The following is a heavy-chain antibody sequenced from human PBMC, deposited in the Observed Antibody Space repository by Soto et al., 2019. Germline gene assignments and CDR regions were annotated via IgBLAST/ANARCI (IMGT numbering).Heavy chain of an antibody. CDR1: NDSLSSHF. J-gene: IGHJ4*02. CDR3: AGATSRVSSVVAAY. V-gene: IGHV1-46*01. Sequence: VQLFKSGAAVSKPGASVTVSCKASNDSLSSHFIHWVRQAPGAGLEWMGIINTGPHSASYSKEFQGRLTLTSDMPSSTVYMQLSNLRSDDTAVYYCAGATSRVSSVVAAYWGQGTMVTVSS. D-gene: IGHD2-15*01. CDR2: INTGPHSA.